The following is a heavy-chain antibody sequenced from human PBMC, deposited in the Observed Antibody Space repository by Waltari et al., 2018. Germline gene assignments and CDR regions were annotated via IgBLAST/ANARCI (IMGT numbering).Heavy chain of an antibody. J-gene: IGHJ2*01. Sequence: EVQLVASGGGVVQPGGSLRLSCAASGFTFSLYWMHWVRQVPGKGLEWVARSNSDGSSISYGDSGKGRFTIFKDNAKNTVYLQMNSLRAEDTAIYYCARGARRTPMTTGWWYFDVWGRGTLVTVSS. V-gene: IGHV3-74*01. CDR2: SNSDGSSI. CDR3: ARGARRTPMTTGWWYFDV. D-gene: IGHD4-17*01. CDR1: GFTFSLYW.